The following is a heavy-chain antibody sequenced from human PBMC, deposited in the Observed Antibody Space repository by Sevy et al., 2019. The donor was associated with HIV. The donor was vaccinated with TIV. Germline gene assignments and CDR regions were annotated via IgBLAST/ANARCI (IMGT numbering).Heavy chain of an antibody. J-gene: IGHJ4*02. CDR3: AGVGDGNCSGGSCYDGYCFDY. CDR2: ISDRSDTI. V-gene: IGHV3-48*01. D-gene: IGHD2-15*01. Sequence: GGSLRLSCAASGFIFSNYYMTWVRQAPGKGLEWVSYISDRSDTISYADSEKGRFTISRDNAKNALYLQMSSLRGEDTAVYYWAGVGDGNCSGGSCYDGYCFDYWGQGTLVTVSS. CDR1: GFIFSNYY.